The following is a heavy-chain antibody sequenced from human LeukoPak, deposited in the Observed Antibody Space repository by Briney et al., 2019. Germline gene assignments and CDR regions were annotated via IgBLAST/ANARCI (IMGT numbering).Heavy chain of an antibody. CDR2: ISYDGSNK. Sequence: PGRSLRLSCAASGFTFSSYGMHWVRQAPGKGLEWVAVISYDGSNKYYADSVKGRFTISRDNSKNTLYLQMNSLRAEDTAVYYCAKEVDGVDQYYYYYYGMDVWGQGTTVTVSS. V-gene: IGHV3-30*18. J-gene: IGHJ6*02. CDR3: AKEVDGVDQYYYYYYGMDV. CDR1: GFTFSSYG. D-gene: IGHD3-3*01.